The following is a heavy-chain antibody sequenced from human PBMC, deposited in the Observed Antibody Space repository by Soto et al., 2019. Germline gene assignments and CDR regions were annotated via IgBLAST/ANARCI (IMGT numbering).Heavy chain of an antibody. CDR1: GGSISSGGYY. D-gene: IGHD3-10*01. CDR3: ARADGSGYMDV. J-gene: IGHJ6*02. Sequence: QMQLQESGPGLVKPSQTLSLTCTVSGGSISSGGYYWSWIRQHPGKGLEWIGYIYYRGSTYYNPSLNSGVTISVDTPNNPFSLKLSSVTAADTSLYYGARADGSGYMDVWCQGTTVTVSS. CDR2: IYYRGST. V-gene: IGHV4-31*03.